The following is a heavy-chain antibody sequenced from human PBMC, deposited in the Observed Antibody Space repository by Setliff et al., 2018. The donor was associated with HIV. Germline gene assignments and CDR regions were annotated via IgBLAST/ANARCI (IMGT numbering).Heavy chain of an antibody. D-gene: IGHD6-13*01. Sequence: GVLRLSCAASGFTFNNYWMNWVRQVPGKGLVWVARISPDGRSTTHADSVKGRFTISRDNAKNTVYLQMNSLRTEDTAVYHCARGGFGTGLDYWGLGALVTVSS. CDR2: ISPDGRST. CDR1: GFTFNNYW. V-gene: IGHV3-74*01. J-gene: IGHJ4*02. CDR3: ARGGFGTGLDY.